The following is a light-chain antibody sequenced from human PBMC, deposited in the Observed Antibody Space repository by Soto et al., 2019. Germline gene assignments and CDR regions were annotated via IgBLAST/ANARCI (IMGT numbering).Light chain of an antibody. J-gene: IGKJ3*01. CDR2: AAS. CDR3: QQSFGGLGT. V-gene: IGKV1-39*01. CDR1: QSINTY. Sequence: DIQMTQSPSSLSASVGERVTITCRASQSINTYLNWFQQKPGKAPKVLIYAASTLPSVVPSRFSGSVSGTDFTLTIRSLQREDFATYDCQQSFGGLGTFGPGTKVDIK.